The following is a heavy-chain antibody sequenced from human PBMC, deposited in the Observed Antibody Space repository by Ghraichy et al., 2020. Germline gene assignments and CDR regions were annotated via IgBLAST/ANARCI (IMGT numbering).Heavy chain of an antibody. CDR2: IFYSGST. CDR1: GGSVNSGTYS. CDR3: ARVRGYNYGLFDY. Sequence: SETLSLTCSVSGGSVNSGTYSWSWIRQPPGKGLEWIGYIFYSGSTNYKPSLKSRVTISVDTSKNQFSLRLSSVTAADTAVYFCARVRGYNYGLFDYWGQGTLVTVSS. J-gene: IGHJ4*02. D-gene: IGHD5-18*01. V-gene: IGHV4-61*01.